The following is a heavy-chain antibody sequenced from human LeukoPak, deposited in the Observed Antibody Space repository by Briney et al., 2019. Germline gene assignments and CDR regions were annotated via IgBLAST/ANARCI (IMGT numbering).Heavy chain of an antibody. D-gene: IGHD6-13*01. J-gene: IGHJ6*03. CDR1: GGSISSSSYY. CDR2: IYYSGST. V-gene: IGHV4-39*01. Sequence: SETLSLTCTVSGGSISSSSYYWGWIRQPPGKGLEWIGSIYYSGSTYYNPSLKSRVTISVDTSKNQFSLKLSSVTAADTAVYYCARVLAAAGGDFYYYYYYMDVWGKGTTVTVSS. CDR3: ARVLAAAGGDFYYYYYYMDV.